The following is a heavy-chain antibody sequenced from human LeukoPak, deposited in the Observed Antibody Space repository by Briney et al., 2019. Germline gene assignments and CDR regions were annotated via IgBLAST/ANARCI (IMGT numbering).Heavy chain of an antibody. CDR1: GYTFTRYG. Sequence: ASVKVSCKASGYTFTRYGITWVRQAPGRGLEWMGWTSAYNDDTIYTHNLQGRVTMTTDTSTSTAYMELRSLRSDDTAVYYCARDTPSSGRNPRSDFDIWGQGTMVTVSS. J-gene: IGHJ3*02. CDR3: ARDTPSSGRNPRSDFDI. CDR2: TSAYNDDT. V-gene: IGHV1-18*01. D-gene: IGHD6-6*01.